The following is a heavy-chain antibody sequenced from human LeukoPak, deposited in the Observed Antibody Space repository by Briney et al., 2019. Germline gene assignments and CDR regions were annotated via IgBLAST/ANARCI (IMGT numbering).Heavy chain of an antibody. Sequence: GASVKVSCKASGYTFTGYYMHWVRQAPGQGLEWMGWINPNSGGTNYAQKFQGRVTMTRDTSISTAYMELSRLRSDDTAVYYCARAFRTSSPIDSLDYWGQGTLVTVSS. J-gene: IGHJ4*02. V-gene: IGHV1-2*02. CDR1: GYTFTGYY. CDR3: ARAFRTSSPIDSLDY. D-gene: IGHD3/OR15-3a*01. CDR2: INPNSGGT.